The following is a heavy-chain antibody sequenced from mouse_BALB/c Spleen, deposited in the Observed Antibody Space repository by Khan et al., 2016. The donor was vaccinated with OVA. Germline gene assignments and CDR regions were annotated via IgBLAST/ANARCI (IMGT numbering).Heavy chain of an antibody. D-gene: IGHD2-10*01. CDR1: GHTFTKYG. J-gene: IGHJ4*01. CDR2: INTYTGEP. V-gene: IGHV9-3-1*01. CDR3: ARPPYFSYVMDN. Sequence: QVQLKESGPELKKPGETVKISCKASGHTFTKYGMNWVKQAPGKGLKWMGWINTYTGEPTYADDFNGRFAFSLETSASTAYLQINDRKNEDTATYYCARPPYFSYVMDNWGQGTSVTVSS.